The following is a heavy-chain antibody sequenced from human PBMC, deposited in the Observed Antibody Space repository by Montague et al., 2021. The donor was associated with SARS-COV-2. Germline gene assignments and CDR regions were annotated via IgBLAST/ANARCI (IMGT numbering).Heavy chain of an antibody. V-gene: IGHV4-4*02. J-gene: IGHJ6*02. Sequence: SETLSLTCAVSGGSISSSNWWSWVRQPPGKGLEWIGEIYHSGSTNYNPXXKSRVTISVDKSKNQFSLKLSSETAADTAVYYCARLCSSTSCYNPLNYYYYGMDVWGQGTAVTVSS. CDR3: ARLCSSTSCYNPLNYYYYGMDV. CDR1: GGSISSSNW. CDR2: IYHSGST. D-gene: IGHD2-2*02.